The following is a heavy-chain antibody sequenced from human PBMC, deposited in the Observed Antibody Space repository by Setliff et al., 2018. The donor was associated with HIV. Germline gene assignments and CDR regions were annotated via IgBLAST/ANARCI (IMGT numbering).Heavy chain of an antibody. CDR2: INGNSGGT. CDR3: ARQKDWMVVITGDLDS. V-gene: IGHV1-2*06. CDR1: GYTFTGHC. D-gene: IGHD2-21*01. Sequence: ASVKVSCKASGYTFTGHCMHWVRQAPGQGLEWMGRINGNSGGTKYAEKFQGRVTMTRDPSISTAFMELYRLTSDDTAVYYCARQKDWMVVITGDLDSWGQGTLVTVSS. J-gene: IGHJ4*02.